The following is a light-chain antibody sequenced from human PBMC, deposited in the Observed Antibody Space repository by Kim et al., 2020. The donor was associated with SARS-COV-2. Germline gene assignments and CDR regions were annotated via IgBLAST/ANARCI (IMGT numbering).Light chain of an antibody. Sequence: SLSASVGDRVTIPFRASQTSDSYFNWYQQKPGRAPTLLVFATSNLQRRVPSRFSGTGSGTEFALTISDLQPEDYGTYYCQQSGAFGQGTKVDIK. CDR3: QQSGA. J-gene: IGKJ1*01. CDR2: ATS. CDR1: QTSDSY. V-gene: IGKV1-39*01.